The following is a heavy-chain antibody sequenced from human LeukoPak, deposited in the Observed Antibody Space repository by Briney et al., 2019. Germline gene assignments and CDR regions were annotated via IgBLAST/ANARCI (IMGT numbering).Heavy chain of an antibody. CDR2: ISGSGGST. Sequence: PGGSLRLSCAASGFTFSSYAMSWVRQAPGKGLEWVSAISGSGGSTYYADSVKGRFTISRDNSKNTLYLQMNSLRAEDTAVYYCAKDPILAYYYDSGLFSWFDPWGQGTLVTVSS. D-gene: IGHD3-22*01. V-gene: IGHV3-23*01. J-gene: IGHJ5*02. CDR3: AKDPILAYYYDSGLFSWFDP. CDR1: GFTFSSYA.